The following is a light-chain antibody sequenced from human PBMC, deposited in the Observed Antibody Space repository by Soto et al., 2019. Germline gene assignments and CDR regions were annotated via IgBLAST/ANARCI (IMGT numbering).Light chain of an antibody. J-gene: IGKJ1*01. CDR1: QGINNY. V-gene: IGKV1-27*01. CDR3: QKYNSGLRT. CDR2: SAS. Sequence: DIQMTQSPSTLSASVGDRVTITCRASQGINNYLAWYQQKPGKVPKLLIYSASTLESGVPSRFSGSGSGTDFTLTISSLQPEDVAHYYCQKYNSGLRTFGQGTKVDI.